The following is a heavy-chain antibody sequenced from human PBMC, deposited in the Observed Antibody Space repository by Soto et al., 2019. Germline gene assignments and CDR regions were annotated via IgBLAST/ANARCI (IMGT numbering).Heavy chain of an antibody. CDR2: IIPIFGTA. CDR3: ARGGETTDLYYYYYGMDV. V-gene: IGHV1-69*01. D-gene: IGHD4-4*01. J-gene: IGHJ6*02. CDR1: GGTFSSYA. Sequence: QVQLVQSGAEVKKPGSSVKVSCKASGGTFSSYAISWVRQAPGQGLEWMGGIIPIFGTANYAQKFQGRVTITADESTSTAYRELSSLRSEDTAVYYCARGGETTDLYYYYYGMDVWGQGTTVTVSS.